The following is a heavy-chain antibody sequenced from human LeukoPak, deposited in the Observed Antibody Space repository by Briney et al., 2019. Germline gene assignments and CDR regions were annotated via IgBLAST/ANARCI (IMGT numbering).Heavy chain of an antibody. J-gene: IGHJ4*02. D-gene: IGHD1-1*01. CDR2: ISGSGGST. Sequence: PGGSLRLSCAASGFTFSSYGMSWVRQAPGKGLEWVSAISGSGGSTYYADSVKGRFTISRDNSKNTLYLQMNSLRGEDTAVYYCARCTTGKTFGSLREIKKSREIDYWGQGTLVTVSS. V-gene: IGHV3-23*01. CDR1: GFTFSSYG. CDR3: ARCTTGKTFGSLREIKKSREIDY.